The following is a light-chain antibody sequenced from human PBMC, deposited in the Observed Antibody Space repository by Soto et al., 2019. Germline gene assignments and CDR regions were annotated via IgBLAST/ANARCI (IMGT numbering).Light chain of an antibody. CDR2: AAS. V-gene: IGKV1-39*01. CDR3: QESFSFFRT. J-gene: IGKJ2*01. CDR1: QSISSY. Sequence: DIQLTQSPSSLSASVGDRVTITCRASQSISSYLNWYQQKPGKAPKLLIYAASSLQSRVPSRFSGSGSGTDFTLTISSLQPEDFATFYCQESFSFFRTFGQGTNLEIK.